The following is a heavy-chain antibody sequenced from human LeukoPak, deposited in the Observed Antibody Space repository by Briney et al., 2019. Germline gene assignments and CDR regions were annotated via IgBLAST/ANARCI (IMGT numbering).Heavy chain of an antibody. D-gene: IGHD4-11*01. J-gene: IGHJ5*02. Sequence: GASVKVSCKASGYTFTSYAMHWVRQAPGQRLEWMGWISAYNGNTNYAQKLQGRVTMTTDTSTSTAYMELRSLRSDDTAVYYCARDPQTTVTGDWFDPWGQGTLVTVSS. V-gene: IGHV1-18*01. CDR2: ISAYNGNT. CDR3: ARDPQTTVTGDWFDP. CDR1: GYTFTSYA.